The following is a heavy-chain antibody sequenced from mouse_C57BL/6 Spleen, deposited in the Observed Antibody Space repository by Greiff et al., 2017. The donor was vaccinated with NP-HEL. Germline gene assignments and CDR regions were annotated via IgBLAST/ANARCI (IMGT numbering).Heavy chain of an antibody. CDR2: IDPSDSYT. Sequence: QVQLQQPGAELVMPGASVKLSCKASGYTFTSYWMHWVKQRPGQGLEWIGEIDPSDSYTNYNQKFKGKSTLTVDKSSSTAYMQLSSLTSEDSAVYYCARALSGTVYYFDYWGQGTTLTVSS. V-gene: IGHV1-69*01. J-gene: IGHJ2*01. D-gene: IGHD4-1*01. CDR1: GYTFTSYW. CDR3: ARALSGTVYYFDY.